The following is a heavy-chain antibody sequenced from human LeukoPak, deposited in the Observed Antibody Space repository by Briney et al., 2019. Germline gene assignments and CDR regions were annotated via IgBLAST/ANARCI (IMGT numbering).Heavy chain of an antibody. CDR3: ARGTGNIVVVTANTYYYYYMDV. Sequence: SETLSLTCTVSGGSISSYYWSWIRQPAGKGLEWIGYIYTSGSTNYNPSLKSRVTISVDTSKNQFSLKLSSVTAADTAVYYCARGTGNIVVVTANTYYYYYMDVWGKGTTVTVSS. V-gene: IGHV4-4*09. CDR1: GGSISSYY. CDR2: IYTSGST. J-gene: IGHJ6*03. D-gene: IGHD2-21*02.